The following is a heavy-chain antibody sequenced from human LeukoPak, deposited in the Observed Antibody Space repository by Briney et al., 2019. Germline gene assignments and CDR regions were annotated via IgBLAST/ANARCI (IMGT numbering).Heavy chain of an antibody. CDR3: ARGNRPHYYYGMDV. J-gene: IGHJ6*02. CDR2: ISSSGSTI. Sequence: GGSLRLSCAASGFTFSSYEMNWVRQAPGKGLEWVSYISSSGSTIYYADSVKGRFTISRDNAKNSLYLQMNSLRAEDTAVYYCARGNRPHYYYGMDVWGQGTTVTVSS. CDR1: GFTFSSYE. V-gene: IGHV3-48*03. D-gene: IGHD1-14*01.